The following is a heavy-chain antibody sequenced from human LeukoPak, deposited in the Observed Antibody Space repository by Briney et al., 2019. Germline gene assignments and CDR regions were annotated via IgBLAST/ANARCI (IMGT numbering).Heavy chain of an antibody. J-gene: IGHJ6*03. CDR2: INPNSGGT. CDR3: ARDSRGCSSTSCPYYYMDV. Sequence: ASVKVSCKASGYTFTGYYMHWVRQAPGQGLEWMGWINPNSGGTNYAQKFQGRVTMTRDTSISTAYMELSRLRSDDTAVYYCARDSRGCSSTSCPYYYMDVWGKGTTVTVSS. D-gene: IGHD2-2*01. CDR1: GYTFTGYY. V-gene: IGHV1-2*02.